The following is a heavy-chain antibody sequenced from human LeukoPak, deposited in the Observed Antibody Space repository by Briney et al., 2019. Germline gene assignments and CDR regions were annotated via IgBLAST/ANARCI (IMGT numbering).Heavy chain of an antibody. CDR3: TRGGGAYCGSDCYWNFDY. D-gene: IGHD2-21*02. V-gene: IGHV3-66*02. J-gene: IGHJ4*02. Sequence: GGSLRLSCAASGLTVSSNYMSWVRQAPGKGLEWVSVIYSGGSTYYADSVKGRFTISRDNSKNTLYLQMNSLGDEDTAVYYCTRGGGAYCGSDCYWNFDYWGQGTLVTVSS. CDR2: IYSGGST. CDR1: GLTVSSNY.